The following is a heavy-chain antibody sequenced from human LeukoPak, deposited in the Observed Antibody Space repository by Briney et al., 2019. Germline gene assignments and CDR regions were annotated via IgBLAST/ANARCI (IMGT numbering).Heavy chain of an antibody. D-gene: IGHD1-26*01. Sequence: PSETLSLTCAVYGGSFSGYYWSWIRQPPGKGLEWIGEINHSGSTNYNPSLKSRVTMSVDTPKNQFSLKLSSVTAADTAVYYCAVSLVGATPFDYWGQGTLVTVSS. CDR3: AVSLVGATPFDY. CDR1: GGSFSGYY. J-gene: IGHJ4*02. CDR2: INHSGST. V-gene: IGHV4-34*01.